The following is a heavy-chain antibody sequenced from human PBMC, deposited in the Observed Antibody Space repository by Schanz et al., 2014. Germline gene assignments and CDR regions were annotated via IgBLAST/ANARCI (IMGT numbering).Heavy chain of an antibody. Sequence: QVQLVQSGAEVKKPGSSMKVSCKASGSTFNSYTINWVRQAPGQGLEWMGRIIPILGIANYAQKFQGRVTITADRSTSTAYMELSSLRSEDTAVYYCARDFSAYVGNYFDYWGQGTLVTVSS. CDR3: ARDFSAYVGNYFDY. V-gene: IGHV1-69*08. CDR1: GSTFNSYT. D-gene: IGHD5-12*01. J-gene: IGHJ4*02. CDR2: IIPILGIA.